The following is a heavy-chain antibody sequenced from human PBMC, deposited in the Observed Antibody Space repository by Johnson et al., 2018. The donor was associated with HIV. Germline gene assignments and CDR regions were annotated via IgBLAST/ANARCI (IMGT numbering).Heavy chain of an antibody. CDR1: GFTVSTNY. CDR3: ARDLVRASHAFDI. Sequence: VQLVESGGGLVQPGGSLRLSCAASGFTVSTNYMSWIRQAPGKGLEWVSVIYSGDTTYYADSVKGRFTISRDNSKNTLYLQMNSLRAEDTSVYYCARDLVRASHAFDIWGQGTMVTVSS. J-gene: IGHJ3*02. CDR2: IYSGDTT. V-gene: IGHV3-66*02. D-gene: IGHD2-8*02.